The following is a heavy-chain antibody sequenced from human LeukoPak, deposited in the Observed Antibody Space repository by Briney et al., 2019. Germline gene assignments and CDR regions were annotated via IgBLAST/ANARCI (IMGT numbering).Heavy chain of an antibody. J-gene: IGHJ6*04. D-gene: IGHD5-18*01. V-gene: IGHV4-61*02. CDR2: IYTSGST. CDR1: GGSISSGSYY. Sequence: SQTLSLTCTVSGGSISSGSYYWSWIRQPAGKGLEWIGRIYTSGSTNYNPSLKSRVTISVDTSKNQFSLKLSSVTAADTAVYYCARVVDTAKDFWGKGTTVTVSS. CDR3: ARVVDTAKDF.